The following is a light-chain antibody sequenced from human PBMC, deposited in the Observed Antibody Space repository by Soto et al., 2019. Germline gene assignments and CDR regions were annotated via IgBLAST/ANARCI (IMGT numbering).Light chain of an antibody. J-gene: IGKJ4*01. Sequence: EIVLTQSPATLSLSPGERATLSCRASQSVSSYLAWYQQKPGQAPRLLIYDASNRATGIPARFSGSGSGTDFTRTISSLEPEYFAVYYCQQRSNWPPSLTFGGGTKVEIK. CDR1: QSVSSY. V-gene: IGKV3-11*01. CDR3: QQRSNWPPSLT. CDR2: DAS.